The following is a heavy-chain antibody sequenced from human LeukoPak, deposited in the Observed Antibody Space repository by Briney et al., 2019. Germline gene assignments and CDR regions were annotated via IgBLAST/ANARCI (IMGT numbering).Heavy chain of an antibody. J-gene: IGHJ5*02. CDR2: ISSSSTYI. CDR3: ARDRMIGGFDP. D-gene: IGHD3-10*02. Sequence: PGGSLRLSCAASGFTFSSYSMNWVRQAPGKGLEWVSSISSSSTYIYYADSVKGRFTISRDNAKNSLYLQMNSPRAEDTAVYYCARDRMIGGFDPWGQGTLVTVSS. V-gene: IGHV3-21*01. CDR1: GFTFSSYS.